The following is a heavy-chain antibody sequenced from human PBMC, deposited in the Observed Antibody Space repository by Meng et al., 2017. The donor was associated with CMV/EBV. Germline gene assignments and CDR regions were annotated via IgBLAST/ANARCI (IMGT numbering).Heavy chain of an antibody. J-gene: IGHJ4*02. D-gene: IGHD6-25*01. CDR2: IIPIFGTA. Sequence: SVKVSCKASGGTFSSYAISWVRQAPGQGLEWMGGIIPIFGTANYAQKFQGRVTITTDESTSTAYMELSSLRSEDTAVYYCAREIGTAAGRFDYWGQGSLVTVSS. CDR1: GGTFSSYA. V-gene: IGHV1-69*05. CDR3: AREIGTAAGRFDY.